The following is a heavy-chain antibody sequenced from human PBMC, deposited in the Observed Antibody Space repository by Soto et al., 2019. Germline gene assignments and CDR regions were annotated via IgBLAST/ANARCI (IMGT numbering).Heavy chain of an antibody. J-gene: IGHJ4*02. Sequence: PSETLSLTCTVSGGSISSGDYYWSWIRQPPGKGLEWIGYIYYSGSTYYNPSLKSRVTISVDTSKNQFSLKLSSVTAADTAVYYCASGYSRSLIFDYWGQGSLVTVSS. CDR3: ASGYSRSLIFDY. V-gene: IGHV4-30-4*01. D-gene: IGHD6-6*01. CDR2: IYYSGST. CDR1: GGSISSGDYY.